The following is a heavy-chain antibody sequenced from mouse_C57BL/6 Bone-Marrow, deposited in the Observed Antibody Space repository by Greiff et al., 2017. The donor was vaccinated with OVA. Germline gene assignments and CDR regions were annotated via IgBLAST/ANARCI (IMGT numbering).Heavy chain of an antibody. CDR1: GISITTGNYR. Sequence: EVKLQESGPGLVKPSQTVFLTCTVTGISITTGNYRWSWIRQFPGNKLEWIGYIYYSGTITYNPSLTRRTTITRDTPKNQFFLEMNSLTAEDTATYYCARDGNYSNAHWYFDVWGTGTTVTVSS. CDR2: IYYSGTI. CDR3: ARDGNYSNAHWYFDV. D-gene: IGHD2-5*01. J-gene: IGHJ1*03. V-gene: IGHV3-5*01.